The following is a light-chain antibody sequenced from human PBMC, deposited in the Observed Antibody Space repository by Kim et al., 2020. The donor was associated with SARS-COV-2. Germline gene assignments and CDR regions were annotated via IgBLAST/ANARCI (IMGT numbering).Light chain of an antibody. CDR1: QSVSTY. Sequence: EIVMTQSPATLSVSPGETATLSCRASQSVSTYLAWYQQKPGQAPRLLIYGASTRATGIPARFSGSGSGTEFTLTISRLQSEDFAVYYCQQYNYWLPLFGQGTRLEIK. CDR2: GAS. J-gene: IGKJ5*01. V-gene: IGKV3-15*01. CDR3: QQYNYWLPL.